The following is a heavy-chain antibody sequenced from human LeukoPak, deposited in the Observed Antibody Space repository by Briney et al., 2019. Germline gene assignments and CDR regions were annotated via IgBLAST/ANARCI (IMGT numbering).Heavy chain of an antibody. CDR1: GFTFSGSA. CDR2: IRSKANSYAT. D-gene: IGHD4-17*01. V-gene: IGHV3-73*01. J-gene: IGHJ3*02. CDR3: TRQLGDYGDHDAFDI. Sequence: GGSLKLSCAASGFTFSGSAMHWVRQASGKGLEWVGRIRSKANSYATAYAASVKGRFTISRDDSKNTAYLQMNSLKTEDTAVYYCTRQLGDYGDHDAFDIWGQGTMVTVSS.